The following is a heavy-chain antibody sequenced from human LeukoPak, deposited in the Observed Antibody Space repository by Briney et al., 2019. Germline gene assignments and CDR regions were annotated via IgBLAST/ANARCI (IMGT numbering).Heavy chain of an antibody. CDR3: ARGPSRWLEHYFDY. V-gene: IGHV3-30-3*01. D-gene: IGHD5-24*01. CDR2: ISYDGSNK. CDR1: GFTFSSYA. J-gene: IGHJ4*02. Sequence: GRSLRLSCAASGFTFSSYAMHWVRQAPGKGLEWVAVISYDGSNKYYADSVKGRFTISRDNSKNTLYLQMNSLRAEDTAVYYCARGPSRWLEHYFDYWGQGTLVTVSS.